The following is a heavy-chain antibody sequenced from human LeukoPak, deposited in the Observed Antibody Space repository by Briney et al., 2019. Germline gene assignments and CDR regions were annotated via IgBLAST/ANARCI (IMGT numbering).Heavy chain of an antibody. J-gene: IGHJ6*02. D-gene: IGHD2-2*01. CDR1: GGTFSSYA. Sequence: SVKVSCKASGGTFSSYAISWVRQAPGQGLEWMGRIIPILGIANYAQKFQGRVTITADKSTSTAYMELSSLRSEDTAVYYCARAKEVVPAAMDGMDVWGQGTTVTVPS. CDR2: IIPILGIA. V-gene: IGHV1-69*04. CDR3: ARAKEVVPAAMDGMDV.